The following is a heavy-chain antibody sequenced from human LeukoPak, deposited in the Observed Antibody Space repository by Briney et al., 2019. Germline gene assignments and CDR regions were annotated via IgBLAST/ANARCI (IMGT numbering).Heavy chain of an antibody. V-gene: IGHV4-34*01. CDR3: ARGRYCSGGSCLPGDY. Sequence: SETLSLTCPVYGGSFSGYYWSWIRQPPGKGLEWIGEINHSGSTNYNPSLKSRVTISVDTSKNQFSLKLSSVTAADTAVYYCARGRYCSGGSCLPGDYWGQGTLVTVSS. CDR2: INHSGST. J-gene: IGHJ4*02. D-gene: IGHD2-15*01. CDR1: GGSFSGYY.